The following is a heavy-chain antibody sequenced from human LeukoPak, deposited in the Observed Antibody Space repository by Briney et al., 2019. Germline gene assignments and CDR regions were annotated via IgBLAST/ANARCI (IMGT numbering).Heavy chain of an antibody. CDR1: GFTFSSYS. CDR3: ASCSQQYYYMDV. V-gene: IGHV3-21*01. Sequence: GGSLRLSCAASGFTFSSYSMNWVRQAPGKGLEWVSSISSSSYIYYADSVKGRFTISRDNAKNSLYLQMNSLRAEDTAVYYCASCSQQYYYMDVWGKGPTVTVSS. J-gene: IGHJ6*03. CDR2: ISSSSYI. D-gene: IGHD1/OR15-1a*01.